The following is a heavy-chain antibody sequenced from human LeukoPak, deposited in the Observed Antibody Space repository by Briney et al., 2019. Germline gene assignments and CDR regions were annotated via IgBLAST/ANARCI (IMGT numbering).Heavy chain of an antibody. CDR3: ASNRIFDY. Sequence: SETLSLTCAVCGGSFSGYYWSWIRQPPGKGLEWIGEINHSGSTNYNPSLKSRVTISVDTSKNQFSLMLSPVTAADTAVYYCASNRIFDYSGQGTLVTVSS. CDR1: GGSFSGYY. V-gene: IGHV4-34*01. CDR2: INHSGST. J-gene: IGHJ4*02. D-gene: IGHD1-14*01.